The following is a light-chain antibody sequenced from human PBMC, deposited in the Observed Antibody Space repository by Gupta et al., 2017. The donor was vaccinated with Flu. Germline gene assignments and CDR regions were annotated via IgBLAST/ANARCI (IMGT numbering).Light chain of an antibody. Sequence: RTLSLSPGERATLSCRASQSVSNNYLTWYQQKPGQAPRLLIYGASSRATGIPDRFSGSGSGTDFTLTISRPEPEDFAVYYCQQYGISMYTFGQGTKLEIK. CDR2: GAS. V-gene: IGKV3-20*01. CDR1: QSVSNNY. J-gene: IGKJ2*01. CDR3: QQYGISMYT.